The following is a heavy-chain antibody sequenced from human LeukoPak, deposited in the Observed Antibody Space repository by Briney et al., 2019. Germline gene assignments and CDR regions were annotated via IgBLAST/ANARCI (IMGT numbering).Heavy chain of an antibody. V-gene: IGHV3-30-3*01. CDR1: GFTFSSYA. CDR2: ISYDGSNK. J-gene: IGHJ5*02. D-gene: IGHD3-10*01. Sequence: GGSLRLSCAASGFTFSSYAMHWVRQAPGKGLEWVAVISYDGSNKYYADSVKGRFTISRDNSKNTLYLQMNSLRAEDTAVYYCARYYDSGNNWFDPWGQGTLVTVSS. CDR3: ARYYDSGNNWFDP.